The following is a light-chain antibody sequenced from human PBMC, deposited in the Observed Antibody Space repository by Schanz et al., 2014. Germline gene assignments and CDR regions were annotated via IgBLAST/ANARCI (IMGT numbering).Light chain of an antibody. J-gene: IGKJ4*01. CDR1: QSVLYTSNNKNY. Sequence: DIVMTQSPDSLAVSLGERATIHCKSSQSVLYTSNNKNYLAWYQHKPGQPPKLLIYWASTRESGVPDRFSGSGSGTDFTLTISSLQAEDVAVYYCQQSYATPVTFGGGTKVEVK. CDR2: WAS. CDR3: QQSYATPVT. V-gene: IGKV4-1*01.